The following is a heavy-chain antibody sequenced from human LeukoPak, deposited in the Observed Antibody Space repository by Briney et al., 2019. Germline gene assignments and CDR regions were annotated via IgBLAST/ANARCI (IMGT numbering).Heavy chain of an antibody. CDR2: ISYDGSNK. J-gene: IGHJ4*02. V-gene: IGHV3-30-3*01. CDR1: GFTFSSYA. CDR3: ARDLDYYDSSGYTDY. Sequence: GGSLRLSCAASGFTFSSYAMHWVRQAPGKGLEWVAVISYDGSNKYYADSVKGRFTISRDNSENTLYLQMNSLRAEDTAVYYCARDLDYYDSSGYTDYWGQGTLVTVSS. D-gene: IGHD3-22*01.